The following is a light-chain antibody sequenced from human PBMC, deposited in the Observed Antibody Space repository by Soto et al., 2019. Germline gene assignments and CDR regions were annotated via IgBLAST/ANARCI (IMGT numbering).Light chain of an antibody. J-gene: IGKJ2*01. V-gene: IGKV1-39*01. CDR3: QQSYSTLAAT. Sequence: DIQMTQSPSSLSASVGDRVTITCRASQSISSYLNWYQQKPGKAPKLLIYAASSLQSGVPSRFSGSGSGTDFTLTISSLPPEDFATYYCQQSYSTLAATFGQGTKLEIK. CDR2: AAS. CDR1: QSISSY.